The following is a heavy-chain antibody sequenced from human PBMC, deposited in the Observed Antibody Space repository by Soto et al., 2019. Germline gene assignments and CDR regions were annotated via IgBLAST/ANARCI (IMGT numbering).Heavy chain of an antibody. CDR3: ARHRDDSSGYPAEYFQH. CDR1: GGSISSSSYY. V-gene: IGHV4-39*01. D-gene: IGHD3-22*01. J-gene: IGHJ1*01. Sequence: ASETLSLTCTVSGGSISSSSYYWGWIRQPPGKGLEWIGSIYYSGSTYYNPSLKSRVTISVDTSKNQFSLKLSSVTAADTAVYYCARHRDDSSGYPAEYFQHWGQGTLVTVSS. CDR2: IYYSGST.